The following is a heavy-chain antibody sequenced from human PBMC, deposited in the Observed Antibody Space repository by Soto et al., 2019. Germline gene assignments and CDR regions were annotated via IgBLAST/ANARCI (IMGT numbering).Heavy chain of an antibody. CDR2: ISAYNGNT. Sequence: QVQLVQSGAEVKKPGASVKVSCKASGYTFTSYGISWVRQAPGQGLEWMGWISAYNGNTNYAQKLQARVTMTTDTSTSTAYMGLRSLRSDDTAVYYCARFVGYCSGGSCPGGFDYWGQGTLVTVSS. D-gene: IGHD2-15*01. V-gene: IGHV1-18*01. J-gene: IGHJ4*02. CDR1: GYTFTSYG. CDR3: ARFVGYCSGGSCPGGFDY.